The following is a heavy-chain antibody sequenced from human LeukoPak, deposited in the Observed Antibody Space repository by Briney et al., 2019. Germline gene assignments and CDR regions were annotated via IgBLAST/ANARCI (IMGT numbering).Heavy chain of an antibody. CDR3: ARIYGSGSYYI. D-gene: IGHD3-10*01. Sequence: GGSLRLSCAASGFTDSSNYMSWVRQAPGKGLEWVSGINWNGGSTGYADSVKGRFTISRDNAKNSLYLQMNSLRAEDTALYYCARIYGSGSYYIWGQGTLVTVSS. CDR2: INWNGGST. CDR1: GFTDSSNY. J-gene: IGHJ4*02. V-gene: IGHV3-20*04.